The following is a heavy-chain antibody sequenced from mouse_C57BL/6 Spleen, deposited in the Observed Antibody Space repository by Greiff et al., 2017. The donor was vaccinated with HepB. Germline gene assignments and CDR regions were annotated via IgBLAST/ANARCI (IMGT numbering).Heavy chain of an antibody. CDR3: ARIEAIYYYGSSYWYFDV. D-gene: IGHD1-1*01. V-gene: IGHV8-8*01. J-gene: IGHJ1*03. Sequence: QVQLKESGPGILQPSQTLSLTCSFSGFSLSTFGMGVGWIRQPSGKGLEWLAHIWWDDDKYYNPALKSRLTISKDTSKNQVFLKIANVDTADTATYYCARIEAIYYYGSSYWYFDVWGTGTTVTVSS. CDR1: GFSLSTFGMG. CDR2: IWWDDDK.